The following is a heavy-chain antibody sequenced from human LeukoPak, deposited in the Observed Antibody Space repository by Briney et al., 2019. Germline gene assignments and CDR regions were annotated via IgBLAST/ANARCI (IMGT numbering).Heavy chain of an antibody. CDR2: VYHSGNT. CDR1: GGSISTYY. J-gene: IGHJ5*02. CDR3: ARGIAVAGVRFDP. Sequence: SATLSLTCTVSGGSISTYYWSWIRQPPGKGLEWIGYVYHSGNTYYNPSLNSRVTISVDTSKNQFSLKLTSVTAADTAVYYCARGIAVAGVRFDPWGQGTLVTVSS. V-gene: IGHV4-59*01. D-gene: IGHD6-19*01.